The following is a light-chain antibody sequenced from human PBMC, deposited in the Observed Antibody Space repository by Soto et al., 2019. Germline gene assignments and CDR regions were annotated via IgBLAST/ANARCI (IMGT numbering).Light chain of an antibody. CDR2: MGS. V-gene: IGKV2-28*01. CDR1: QSLLHTNGYKY. Sequence: EIVMTQSPLSLPVTPGEPASISCRSSQSLLHTNGYKYLDWYLQKPGLSPQLLIYMGSNRASGVPDRFSGSGSGTDFTLKITRVEAEDVGVYYCMQALQAPWTFGQGTKVEIK. CDR3: MQALQAPWT. J-gene: IGKJ1*01.